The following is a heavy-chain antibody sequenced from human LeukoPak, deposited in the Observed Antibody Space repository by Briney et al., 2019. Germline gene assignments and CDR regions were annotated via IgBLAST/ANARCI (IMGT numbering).Heavy chain of an antibody. CDR2: IKFDGSEK. J-gene: IGHJ4*02. V-gene: IGHV3-7*03. CDR3: AKDLLGGRVTTLLMASDY. D-gene: IGHD2-8*01. CDR1: GFTFSNYW. Sequence: GGSLRLSCAASGFTFSNYWMSWVRQAPGKGLEWVANIKFDGSEKFYVDSVKGRFTISRDNAKNSLYLQMNSLRAEDTALYYCAKDLLGGRVTTLLMASDYWGQGTLVTVSS.